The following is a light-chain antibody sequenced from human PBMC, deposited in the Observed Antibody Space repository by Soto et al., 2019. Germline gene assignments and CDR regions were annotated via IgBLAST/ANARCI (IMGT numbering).Light chain of an antibody. J-gene: IGLJ3*02. CDR2: NDN. Sequence: QSVLTQPPSASGTPGQRVTISCSGSTSTIGTNTVNWYQQLPGMAPKLLIYNDNHRPSGVPDRFSGSKSGTSASLAISGLQSEDEADYYCAAWDDSLTGPVFGGGTKVTVL. V-gene: IGLV1-44*01. CDR1: TSTIGTNT. CDR3: AAWDDSLTGPV.